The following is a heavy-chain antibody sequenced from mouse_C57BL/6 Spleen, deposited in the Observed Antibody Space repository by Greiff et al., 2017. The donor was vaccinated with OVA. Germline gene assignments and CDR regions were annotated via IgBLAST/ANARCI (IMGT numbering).Heavy chain of an antibody. J-gene: IGHJ4*01. CDR2: IYPGSGNT. V-gene: IGHV1-76*01. Sequence: QVHVKQSGAELVRPGASVKLSCKASGYTFTDYYINWVKQRPGQGLEWIARIYPGSGNTYYNEKFKGKATLTAEKSSSTAYMQLSSLTSEDSAVYFCANYYGSSYNAMDYWGQGTSVTVSS. CDR1: GYTFTDYY. CDR3: ANYYGSSYNAMDY. D-gene: IGHD1-1*01.